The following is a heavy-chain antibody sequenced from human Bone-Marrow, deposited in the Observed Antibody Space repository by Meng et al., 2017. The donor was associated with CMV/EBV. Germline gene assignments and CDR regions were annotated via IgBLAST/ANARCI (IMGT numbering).Heavy chain of an antibody. J-gene: IGHJ4*02. CDR3: ARSFVVVPAALDY. Sequence: GESLKISCAASGFTFDDYGMSWVRQAPGKGLEWVSGINWNGGSTGYADSVKGRFTISRDNAKNSLYLQMNSLRAEDTAVYYCARSFVVVPAALDYWGQGTLVTV. V-gene: IGHV3-20*04. CDR2: INWNGGST. CDR1: GFTFDDYG. D-gene: IGHD2-2*01.